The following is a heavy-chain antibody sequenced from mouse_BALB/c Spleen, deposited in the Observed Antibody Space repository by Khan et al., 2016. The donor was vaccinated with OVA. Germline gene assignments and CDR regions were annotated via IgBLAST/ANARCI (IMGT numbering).Heavy chain of an antibody. CDR3: AASILCYYSLDY. Sequence: QVQLQQSGAELAKPGASVKMSCKASGYTFTSYWMHWVKQRPGQGLEWIGYINPSTGYTEYNQKFKDKATLTTDESSSTAYMQLSSLTSEDSAVQYCAASILCYYSLDYWGQGTSVTVSS. V-gene: IGHV1-7*01. D-gene: IGHD6-1*01. CDR1: GYTFTSYW. CDR2: INPSTGYT. J-gene: IGHJ4*01.